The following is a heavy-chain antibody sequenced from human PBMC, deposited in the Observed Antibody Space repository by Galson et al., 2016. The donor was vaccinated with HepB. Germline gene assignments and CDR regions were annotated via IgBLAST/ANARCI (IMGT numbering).Heavy chain of an antibody. CDR3: ARINRVRTFDI. Sequence: LSLTCGVYGGPVIDYSWNWIRQPPGKGLEWIGEINHSGTTKSNPSLKSRVTISVDTSKSQFSLKLNSVTAADTACYYCARINRVRTFDIWGQGTLVTVSS. D-gene: IGHD1-14*01. CDR1: GGPVIDYS. CDR2: INHSGTT. V-gene: IGHV4-34*01. J-gene: IGHJ3*02.